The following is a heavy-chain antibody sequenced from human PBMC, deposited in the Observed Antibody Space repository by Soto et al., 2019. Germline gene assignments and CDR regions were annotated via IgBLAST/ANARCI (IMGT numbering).Heavy chain of an antibody. Sequence: GGSLRLSCAASGFTFSSYEMNWVRQAPGKGLEWVSYISSSGSTIYYADSVKGRFTISRDNAKNPLYLQMNSLRAEDTAVYYCARGPMVRGVIAYYYYGMDVWGQGTTVTVSS. V-gene: IGHV3-48*03. CDR3: ARGPMVRGVIAYYYYGMDV. CDR2: ISSSGSTI. CDR1: GFTFSSYE. J-gene: IGHJ6*02. D-gene: IGHD3-10*01.